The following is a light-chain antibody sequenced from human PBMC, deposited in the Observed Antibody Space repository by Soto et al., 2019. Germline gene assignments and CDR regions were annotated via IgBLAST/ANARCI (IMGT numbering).Light chain of an antibody. CDR1: SSNIGSHS. Sequence: QSVLTQPPPASGTPGQRVTISCSGSSSNIGSHSVNWYQQFPGTAPKLLIYGDNQRPSGVPDRFSGSKSDSSASLAISGLQSEDEADYYCGAWDVNLNGWAFGGGTKLTVL. CDR3: GAWDVNLNGWA. J-gene: IGLJ2*01. CDR2: GDN. V-gene: IGLV1-44*01.